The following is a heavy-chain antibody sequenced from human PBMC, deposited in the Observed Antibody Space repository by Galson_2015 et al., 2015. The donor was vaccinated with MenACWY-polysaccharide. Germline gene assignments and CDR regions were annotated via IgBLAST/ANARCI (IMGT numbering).Heavy chain of an antibody. Sequence: ETLSLTCTVSRGSVSSYYWSWIRQPAGQGLEWIGRISTGGTTTYNPSLKSRVTMSLDRSNNQISLNLTSVTAADTAVYYCARVGYSGYDSRFEHWGQGTLVAVSS. J-gene: IGHJ4*02. CDR2: ISTGGTT. CDR1: RGSVSSYY. D-gene: IGHD5-12*01. V-gene: IGHV4-4*07. CDR3: ARVGYSGYDSRFEH.